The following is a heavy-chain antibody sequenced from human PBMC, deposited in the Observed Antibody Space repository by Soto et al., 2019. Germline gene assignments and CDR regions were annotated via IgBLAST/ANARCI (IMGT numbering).Heavy chain of an antibody. D-gene: IGHD6-19*01. CDR3: ARDGSGWSRDY. Sequence: EVQLVESGGGLVKPGGSLRLSCAASGFTFSSCSMKWLRQTPGKGLEWVSSISSTSTYIYYADSVKGRFTIPRDNAKISLYLQMNSLRVEDTAVYYCARDGSGWSRDYWGQGTLVTVSS. J-gene: IGHJ4*02. CDR2: ISSTSTYI. V-gene: IGHV3-21*01. CDR1: GFTFSSCS.